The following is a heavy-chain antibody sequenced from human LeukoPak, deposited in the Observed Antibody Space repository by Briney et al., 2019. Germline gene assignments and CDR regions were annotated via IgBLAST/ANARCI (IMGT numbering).Heavy chain of an antibody. CDR2: IYYNGNT. D-gene: IGHD6-6*01. CDR1: GDSISATTYY. Sequence: SETLSLTCTVSGDSISATTYYWGWIRQPPGTGLEWIANIYYNGNTAYNPSLKSRATISIDTSKNQFSLRLDSVTAADTAVYYCARVGWGNAAAHPNWLDPWGQGILVTVSS. V-gene: IGHV4-39*07. CDR3: ARVGWGNAAAHPNWLDP. J-gene: IGHJ5*02.